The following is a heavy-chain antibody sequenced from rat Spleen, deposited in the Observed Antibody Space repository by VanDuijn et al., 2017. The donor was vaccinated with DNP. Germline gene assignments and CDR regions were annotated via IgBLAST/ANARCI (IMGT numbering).Heavy chain of an antibody. D-gene: IGHD1-4*01. CDR2: ISYDGSST. J-gene: IGHJ2*01. Sequence: EVQLVESDGGLVQPGRSLILSCTASGFTFSDHNMAWVRQAPKKGLEWVATISYDGSSTYYRDSVKGRFIISRNNAKSTLYLQMDSLRSDETATYYCSGRPPPTRGPFDYWGQGVTVTVSS. CDR3: SGRPPPTRGPFDY. V-gene: IGHV5-7*01. CDR1: GFTFSDHN.